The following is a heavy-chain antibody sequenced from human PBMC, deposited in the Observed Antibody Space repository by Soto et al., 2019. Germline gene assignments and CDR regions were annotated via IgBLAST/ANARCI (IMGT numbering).Heavy chain of an antibody. CDR1: GDIFDSLT. J-gene: IGHJ6*03. D-gene: IGHD5-12*01. CDR3: ARELGGYDYLYYYYYMDV. CDR2: IIPVLGMA. V-gene: IGHV1-69*08. Sequence: QVQLVQSGAEMKKPGSSVKVSCQASGDIFDSLTINWVRQAPGQGLESMGRIIPVLGMANYAQKFQGRVTIIADKSTSTVYMELSSLTSEDTAVYYCARELGGYDYLYYYYYMDVWGEGTTVTVSS.